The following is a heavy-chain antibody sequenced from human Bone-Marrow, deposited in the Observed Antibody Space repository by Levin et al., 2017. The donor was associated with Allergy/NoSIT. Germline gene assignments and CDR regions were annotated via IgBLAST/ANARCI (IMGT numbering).Heavy chain of an antibody. V-gene: IGHV3-30*18. CDR3: VKDPAYGP. J-gene: IGHJ5*02. Sequence: SCAASGLTFSNFGMHWVRQAPGKGLEWVGVISYDGKNTYCVDSVKGRFTISRDNSKNTLYLQMNSLGIEDTAVYYCVKDPAYGPWGQGTLVTVSS. CDR2: ISYDGKNT. CDR1: GLTFSNFG. D-gene: IGHD2-8*01.